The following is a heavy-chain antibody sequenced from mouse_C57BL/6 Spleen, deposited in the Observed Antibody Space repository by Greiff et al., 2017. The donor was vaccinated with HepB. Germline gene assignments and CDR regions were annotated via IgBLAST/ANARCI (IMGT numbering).Heavy chain of an antibody. Sequence: EVKLMESGRDLVKPGGSLKLSCAASGFTFSSYGMSWVRQTPDKRLEWVATISSGGSYTYYPDSVKGRFTISRDNAKNTLYLQLRSLKSEDTAMYCCARQGGTTVVNFDVWGTGTTVTVSS. V-gene: IGHV5-6*01. CDR1: GFTFSSYG. J-gene: IGHJ1*03. CDR3: ARQGGTTVVNFDV. CDR2: ISSGGSYT. D-gene: IGHD1-1*01.